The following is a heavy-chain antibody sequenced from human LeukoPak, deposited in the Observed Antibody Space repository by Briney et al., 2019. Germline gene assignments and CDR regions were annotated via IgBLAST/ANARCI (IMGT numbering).Heavy chain of an antibody. CDR1: GYTFTGYY. D-gene: IGHD3-10*01. Sequence: ASVKVPCKASGYTFTGYYMHWVRQAPGQGLEWMGWINPNSGGTNYAQKFQGRVTMTRDTSISTAYMELSRLRSDDTAVYYCAREARITMALYDYWGQGTLVTVSS. CDR2: INPNSGGT. V-gene: IGHV1-2*02. CDR3: AREARITMALYDY. J-gene: IGHJ4*02.